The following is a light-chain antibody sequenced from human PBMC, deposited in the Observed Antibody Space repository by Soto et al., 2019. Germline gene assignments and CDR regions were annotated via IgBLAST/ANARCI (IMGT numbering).Light chain of an antibody. CDR2: GAS. J-gene: IGKJ3*01. CDR1: QSLSSS. CDR3: QQYNNWPPVS. V-gene: IGKV3-15*01. Sequence: EIVLTQSPGTLSLSPGERATLSCRASQSLSSSQLAWYQQKPGQAPRLLIYGASTRATGIPARFSGSGSGTEFTLTISSLQSEDFAVYYCQQYNNWPPVSFGPGTKVDIK.